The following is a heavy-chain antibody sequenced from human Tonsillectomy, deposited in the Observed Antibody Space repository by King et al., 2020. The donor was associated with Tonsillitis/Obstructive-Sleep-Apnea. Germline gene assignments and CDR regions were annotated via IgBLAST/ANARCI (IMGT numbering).Heavy chain of an antibody. CDR3: ARDRDCSSTSCYYYMDV. CDR1: GFTFSSYW. Sequence: VQLVESGGGLVQPGGSLRLSCAASGFTFSSYWMHWVRQAPGKGLVWVSRINSDGSSTSYADSVKGRFTISRDNAKNTLSLQMNSLRAEDTAVYYCARDRDCSSTSCYYYMDVWGKGTTVTVSS. V-gene: IGHV3-74*01. CDR2: INSDGSST. D-gene: IGHD2-2*01. J-gene: IGHJ6*03.